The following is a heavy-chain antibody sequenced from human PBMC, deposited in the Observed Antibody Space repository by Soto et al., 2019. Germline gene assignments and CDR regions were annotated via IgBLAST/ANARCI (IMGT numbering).Heavy chain of an antibody. CDR1: GGSISSNC. V-gene: IGHV4-4*02. J-gene: IGHJ4*02. CDR3: ARHIAVSGTRGFDF. CDR2: IYHSGST. Sequence: QVHLQESGPGLIKPSGTLSLTCAVSGGSISSNCWSWVRQPPGKGLEWIGEIYHSGSTNYNPSLMNRVTMSMDKSQNHLSLNLNSVTAADTAVYYCARHIAVSGTRGFDFWGRGTLVTVSS. D-gene: IGHD6-19*01.